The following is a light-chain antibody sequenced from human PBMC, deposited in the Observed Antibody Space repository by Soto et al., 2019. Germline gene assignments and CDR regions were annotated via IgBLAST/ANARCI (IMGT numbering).Light chain of an antibody. CDR1: QSVSNNY. Sequence: EIVLTQSPGTLSLSPGERATLSCRASQSVSNNYLAWYQQKPGQAPRLLIADASRRATGIPDRFSGSGSGTEFTLTISRLEPEDFAVYYCQQCARSPLTFGQGNKV. CDR2: DAS. CDR3: QQCARSPLT. V-gene: IGKV3-20*01. J-gene: IGKJ1*01.